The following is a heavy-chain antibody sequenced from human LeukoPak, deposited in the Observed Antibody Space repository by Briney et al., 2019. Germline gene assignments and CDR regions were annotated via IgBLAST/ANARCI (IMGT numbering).Heavy chain of an antibody. D-gene: IGHD4-17*01. CDR2: INTNTGNP. V-gene: IGHV7-4-1*02. CDR3: ACQSSRGYGDPPEGFDY. J-gene: IGHJ4*02. CDR1: GYTITRYA. Sequence: ASVKVSCKASGYTITRYAMNWVRQAPGQGLEWMGWINTNTGNPTYAQGFTGRFVLSLDTSVSTAYLQISSLKAEDTAVYYCACQSSRGYGDPPEGFDYWGQGTLVTVSS.